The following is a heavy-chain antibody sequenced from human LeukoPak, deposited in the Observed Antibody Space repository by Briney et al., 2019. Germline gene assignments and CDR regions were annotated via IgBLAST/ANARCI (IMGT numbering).Heavy chain of an antibody. D-gene: IGHD1-26*01. CDR3: ASLDGSYSIGPVHY. CDR1: GYTFTGYY. J-gene: IGHJ4*02. Sequence: ASVKVSCKASGYTFTGYYMHWVRQAPGQGLEWMGWINPNSGGTNYAQKFQGRVTMTRDTSISTAYMELSRLRSDDTAVYYCASLDGSYSIGPVHYWGQGTLVTVSS. V-gene: IGHV1-2*02. CDR2: INPNSGGT.